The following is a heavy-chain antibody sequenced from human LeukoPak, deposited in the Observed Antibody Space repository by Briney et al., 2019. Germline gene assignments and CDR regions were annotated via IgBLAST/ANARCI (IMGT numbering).Heavy chain of an antibody. Sequence: SETLSLTCTVSGGSMSSYYWSWIRQPPGKGLEWIGYIYYSGSTNYNPSLKSRVTISVDTSKNQFSLKLSSVTAADKAVYYCARQPLWFGELSGFDYWGQGTLVTVSS. V-gene: IGHV4-59*08. CDR2: IYYSGST. D-gene: IGHD3-10*01. CDR3: ARQPLWFGELSGFDY. CDR1: GGSMSSYY. J-gene: IGHJ4*02.